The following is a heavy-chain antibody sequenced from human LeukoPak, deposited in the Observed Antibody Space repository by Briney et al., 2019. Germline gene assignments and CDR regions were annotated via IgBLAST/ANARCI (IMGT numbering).Heavy chain of an antibody. CDR2: ISNDGSNK. Sequence: GRSLRLSCAASRFTFSSYPMHWVRQAPGKGLEWVALISNDGSNKYYIDSVRGRFNISRDNSKNTLYLQMNSLRAEDTAVYYCARGAGDDFWEDYYYYMDVWGKGTTVTVSS. J-gene: IGHJ6*03. CDR3: ARGAGDDFWEDYYYYMDV. CDR1: RFTFSSYP. V-gene: IGHV3-30*10. D-gene: IGHD3-3*01.